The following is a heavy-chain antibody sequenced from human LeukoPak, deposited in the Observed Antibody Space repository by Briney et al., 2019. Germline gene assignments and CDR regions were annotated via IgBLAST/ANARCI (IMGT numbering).Heavy chain of an antibody. D-gene: IGHD3-10*01. CDR3: ARKCFEFGESNYYLTFDY. J-gene: IGHJ4*02. V-gene: IGHV1-69*13. CDR1: GGTFSSYA. Sequence: GASVKVSCKASGGTFSSYAISWVRQAPGQGLEWMGGIIPIFGTANYAQKFQGRVTITADESTSTAYMELSSLRSEDTAVYYCARKCFEFGESNYYLTFDYWGQGTLVTVSS. CDR2: IIPIFGTA.